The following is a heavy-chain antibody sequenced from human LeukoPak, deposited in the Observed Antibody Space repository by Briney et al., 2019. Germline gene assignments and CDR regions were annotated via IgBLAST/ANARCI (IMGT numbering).Heavy chain of an antibody. D-gene: IGHD3-3*01. CDR3: AKVGFSEMEWLLYSDH. V-gene: IGHV3-23*01. J-gene: IGHJ4*02. CDR2: ITGSSGHT. CDR1: GLTFSSYA. Sequence: GGSLRLSCAASGLTFSSYAMRWVRQAPGKGLEWVSAITGSSGHTYYADSVKGRFTTSRDNSKNTLYLQMNSLRAEDTAVYYCAKVGFSEMEWLLYSDHWGQGTLVTVSS.